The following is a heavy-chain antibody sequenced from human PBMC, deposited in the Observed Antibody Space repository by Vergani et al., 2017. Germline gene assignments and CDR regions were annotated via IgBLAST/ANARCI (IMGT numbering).Heavy chain of an antibody. Sequence: QVQLQESGPGLVKPSETLSLTCTVSGGSISSYYWSWIRQPPGKGLEWIGYIYYSGSTNYNPSLKSRVTISVDTSKNQFSLKLSSVTAADTAVYYCARFGVGGATREGFDYWGQGTLVTVSS. CDR1: GGSISSYY. J-gene: IGHJ4*02. CDR3: ARFGVGGATREGFDY. V-gene: IGHV4-59*08. D-gene: IGHD1-26*01. CDR2: IYYSGST.